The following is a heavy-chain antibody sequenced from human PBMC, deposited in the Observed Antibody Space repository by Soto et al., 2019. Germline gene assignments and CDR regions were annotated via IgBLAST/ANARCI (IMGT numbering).Heavy chain of an antibody. Sequence: EVQLVESGGDLVQPGGSLRLSCAASGFTFSSYSMNWVRQAPGKGLEWVSYISSSSSTIYYADSVKGRFTISRDNAKYSLYLQMNSLRAEDTAVYYCASGRTSSSSGIDYWGQGTLVTVSS. D-gene: IGHD6-6*01. CDR1: GFTFSSYS. CDR3: ASGRTSSSSGIDY. J-gene: IGHJ4*02. CDR2: ISSSSSTI. V-gene: IGHV3-48*01.